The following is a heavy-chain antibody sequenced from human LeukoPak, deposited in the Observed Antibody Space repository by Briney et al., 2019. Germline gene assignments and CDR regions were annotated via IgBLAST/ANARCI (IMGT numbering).Heavy chain of an antibody. CDR3: AKELIMRFDF. Sequence: GGSLRLSCAASGFTFSSYEMNWVRQAPGKGLEWVSYISSSGSTIYYADSVKGRFTISRDNSKNSLYLQLNGLRAEDTAVYYCAKELIMRFDFWGQGTLVTVSS. CDR1: GFTFSSYE. J-gene: IGHJ4*02. V-gene: IGHV3-48*03. CDR2: ISSSGSTI. D-gene: IGHD3-16*01.